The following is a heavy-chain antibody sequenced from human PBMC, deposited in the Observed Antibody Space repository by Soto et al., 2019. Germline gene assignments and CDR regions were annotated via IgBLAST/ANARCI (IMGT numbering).Heavy chain of an antibody. D-gene: IGHD5-18*01. Sequence: QVQLVESGGGVVQPGRSLRLSCAASGFTFSSYAMHWVRQAPGKGLEWVAVISYDGSNKYYADSVKGRFTISRDNSKNTLYLQMNSLRPEDTAVYYCARDRRDGYNFGWNCFDPWGQGTLVTVSS. CDR2: ISYDGSNK. J-gene: IGHJ5*02. CDR1: GFTFSSYA. V-gene: IGHV3-30-3*01. CDR3: ARDRRDGYNFGWNCFDP.